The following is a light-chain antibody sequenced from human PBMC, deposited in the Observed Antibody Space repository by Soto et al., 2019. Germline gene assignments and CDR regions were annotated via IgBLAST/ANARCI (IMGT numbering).Light chain of an antibody. V-gene: IGKV3-11*01. CDR3: QQRSNWPLT. CDR1: QSVSSY. CDR2: DAS. Sequence: EVVMTQSPATLSVSLGERATLSCRASQSVSSYLAWYQQKPGQAPKLLIYDASNRATGIPARFSGGGSGTDFTLTISSLEPEDFAIYYCQQRSNWPLTFGGGTKVDIK. J-gene: IGKJ4*01.